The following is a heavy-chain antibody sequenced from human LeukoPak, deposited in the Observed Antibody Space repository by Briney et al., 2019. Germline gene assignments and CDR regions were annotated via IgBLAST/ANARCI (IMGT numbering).Heavy chain of an antibody. J-gene: IGHJ4*02. CDR1: GGTFSSYA. Sequence: SVKVSCKASGGTFSSYAISWVRQAPGQGLEWMGGIIPIFGTVNYAQKFQGRVTITADESTSTAYMELSSLRSEDTAVYYCARDVGATKVGTGGYFDYWGQGTLVTVSS. V-gene: IGHV1-69*13. D-gene: IGHD1-26*01. CDR2: IIPIFGTV. CDR3: ARDVGATKVGTGGYFDY.